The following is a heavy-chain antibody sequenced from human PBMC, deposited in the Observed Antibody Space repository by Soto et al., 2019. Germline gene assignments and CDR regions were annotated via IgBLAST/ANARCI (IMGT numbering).Heavy chain of an antibody. Sequence: SETLSLTCTVSGGSISSSSYYWGWIRQPPGKGLEWIGSSYYSGSTYYNPSLKSRVTISVDTSKNQFSLKLSSVTAADTAVYYCARHQRAVRQAEYYYGMDVWGQGTTVTVSS. J-gene: IGHJ6*02. V-gene: IGHV4-39*01. CDR1: GGSISSSSYY. CDR2: SYYSGST. D-gene: IGHD6-25*01. CDR3: ARHQRAVRQAEYYYGMDV.